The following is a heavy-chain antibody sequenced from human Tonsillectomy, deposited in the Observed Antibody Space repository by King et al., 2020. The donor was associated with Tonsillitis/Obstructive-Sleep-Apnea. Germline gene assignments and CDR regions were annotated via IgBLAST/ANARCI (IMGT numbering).Heavy chain of an antibody. V-gene: IGHV3-23*04. D-gene: IGHD2/OR15-2a*01. Sequence: VQLVESGGGLVQPGGSLTLSCAASGFTFSSYAMSWVRQAPGKGLEWVSGISGSGGSTYYADSVKGRFTISRDNSKNTLFLQMKSLRVEDTAVYYCAKAFSLGYYYYYMDVWGKGTTVTVSS. CDR1: GFTFSSYA. J-gene: IGHJ6*03. CDR3: AKAFSLGYYYYYMDV. CDR2: ISGSGGST.